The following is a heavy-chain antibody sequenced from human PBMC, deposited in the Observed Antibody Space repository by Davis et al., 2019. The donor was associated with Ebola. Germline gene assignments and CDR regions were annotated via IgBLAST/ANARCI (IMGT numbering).Heavy chain of an antibody. CDR1: GGSISSYY. V-gene: IGHV4-59*08. J-gene: IGHJ6*02. CDR3: ARHPGYSSGYDRAPYGMDV. CDR2: IYYSGST. Sequence: PSETLSLTCTVSGGSISSYYWSWIRQPPGKGLEWIGYIYYSGSTNYNPSLKSRVTISVDTSKNQFSLKLSSVTAADTAVYYCARHPGYSSGYDRAPYGMDVWGQGTTVTISS. D-gene: IGHD5-12*01.